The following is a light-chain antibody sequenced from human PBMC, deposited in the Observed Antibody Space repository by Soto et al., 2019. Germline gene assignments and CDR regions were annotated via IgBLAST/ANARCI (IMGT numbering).Light chain of an antibody. CDR1: SSDIGTNP. CDR2: RDN. J-gene: IGLJ2*01. V-gene: IGLV1-44*01. CDR3: SAWDDNIYGPV. Sequence: QSVLTQPPSASGTPGQRVAISRSGGSSDIGTNPVNWYLHLPGAAPKLLIYRDNQRPSGVPDRFSGSKSGTSASLTISGLQSEDEADYFCSAWDDNIYGPVFGGGTKLTV.